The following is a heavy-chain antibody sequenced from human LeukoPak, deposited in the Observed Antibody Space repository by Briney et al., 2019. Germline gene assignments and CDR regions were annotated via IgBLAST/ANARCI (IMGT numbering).Heavy chain of an antibody. CDR2: INHSGST. CDR1: GGSFSGYY. CDR3: ARGPPRYDFWSGYFLI. Sequence: SETLSLTCAVYGGSFSGYYWSWIRQPPGKGLEWIGEINHSGSTNYNPSLKSRVTISVDTSKNQFSLKLSSVTAADTAVYYCARGPPRYDFWSGYFLIWGQGTLVTVSP. V-gene: IGHV4-34*01. D-gene: IGHD3-3*01. J-gene: IGHJ4*02.